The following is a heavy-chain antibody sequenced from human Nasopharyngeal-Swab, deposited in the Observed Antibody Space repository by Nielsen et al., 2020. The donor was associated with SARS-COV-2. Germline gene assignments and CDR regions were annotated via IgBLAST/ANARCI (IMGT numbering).Heavy chain of an antibody. CDR2: ISGSGGST. Sequence: WSRQPPGKGLEWVSAISGSGGSTYYADSVKGRFTISRDNSKNTLYLQMSSLRAEDTAVYYCVKDRRYYDSSGYYDYWGQGTLVTVSS. CDR3: VKDRRYYDSSGYYDY. D-gene: IGHD3-22*01. V-gene: IGHV3-64D*06. J-gene: IGHJ4*02.